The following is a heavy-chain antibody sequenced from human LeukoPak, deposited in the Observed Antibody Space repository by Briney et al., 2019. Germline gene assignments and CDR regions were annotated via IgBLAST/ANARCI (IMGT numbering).Heavy chain of an antibody. Sequence: PGGSLRLSCAASGFTFSSYAMSWVRQAPGKGLEWVSAISGSGGSTYYADSVKGRFTISRDNSKNTLYLQMNSLRAEDTAVYYCAKPRITMVRGVLDAFDIWGQGTMVTVSS. CDR2: ISGSGGST. D-gene: IGHD3-10*01. CDR1: GFTFSSYA. J-gene: IGHJ3*02. V-gene: IGHV3-23*01. CDR3: AKPRITMVRGVLDAFDI.